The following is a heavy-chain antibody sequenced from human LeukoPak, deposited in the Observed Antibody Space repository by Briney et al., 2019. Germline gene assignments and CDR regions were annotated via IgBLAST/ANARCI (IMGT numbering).Heavy chain of an antibody. CDR1: GGSFSGYY. V-gene: IGHV4-34*01. J-gene: IGHJ6*03. CDR2: INHSGST. D-gene: IGHD2-15*01. Sequence: SETLSLTCAVYGGSFSGYYWSWIRQPPGKGLEWIGEINHSGSTNYNPSLKSRATISVDTSKNQFSLKLSSVTAADTAVYYCARVSGGSKYYYYYMDVWGKGTTVTVSS. CDR3: ARVSGGSKYYYYYMDV.